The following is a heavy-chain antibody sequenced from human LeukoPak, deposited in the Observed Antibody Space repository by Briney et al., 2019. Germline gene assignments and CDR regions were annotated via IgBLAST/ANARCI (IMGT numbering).Heavy chain of an antibody. CDR2: ISWNSGSI. V-gene: IGHV3-9*01. CDR3: ARDRAEHYDSSGGDY. D-gene: IGHD3-22*01. Sequence: PGRSLRLSCAASGFTFDDYAMHWVRQAPGKGLEWVSGISWNSGSIGYADSVKGRFTISRDNAKNSLYLQMNSLRAEDTAVYYCARDRAEHYDSSGGDYWGQGTLVTVSS. CDR1: GFTFDDYA. J-gene: IGHJ4*02.